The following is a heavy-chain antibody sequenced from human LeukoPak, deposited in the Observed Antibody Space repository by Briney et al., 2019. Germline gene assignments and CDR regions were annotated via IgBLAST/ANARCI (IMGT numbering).Heavy chain of an antibody. Sequence: GRSLRLSCAASGFTFSSYGMHWVRQAPGKGLEWVANIKQDGSEKYYVDSVKGRFTISRDNAKNSLYLQMNSLRAEDTAVYYCARALFWSDSSWYYYMDVWGKGTTVTVSS. CDR2: IKQDGSEK. D-gene: IGHD3-3*01. J-gene: IGHJ6*03. V-gene: IGHV3-7*01. CDR1: GFTFSSYG. CDR3: ARALFWSDSSWYYYMDV.